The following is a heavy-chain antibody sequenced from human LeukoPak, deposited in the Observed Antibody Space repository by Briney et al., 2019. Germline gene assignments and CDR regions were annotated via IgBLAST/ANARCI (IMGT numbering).Heavy chain of an antibody. CDR3: TTRRGCSSTSCYVFDY. J-gene: IGHJ4*02. CDR1: GFTFSNAW. CDR2: IKSKTDGGTT. D-gene: IGHD2-2*01. Sequence: GGSLRLSCVASGFTFSNAWMSWVRQAPGKGLEWVGRIKSKTDGGTTDYAAPVKGRFTISRDDSKNTLYLQMSSLKTEDTAVYYCTTRRGCSSTSCYVFDYWGQGTLVTVSS. V-gene: IGHV3-15*01.